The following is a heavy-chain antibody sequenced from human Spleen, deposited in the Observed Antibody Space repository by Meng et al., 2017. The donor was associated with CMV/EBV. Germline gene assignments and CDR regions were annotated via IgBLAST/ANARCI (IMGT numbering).Heavy chain of an antibody. CDR3: ARASQQLMDWYFDL. CDR2: IYYSGST. Sequence: GSLRLSCTVSGGSISSSSYYWGWIRQPPGKGLEWIGYIYYSGSTNYNPSLKSRVTISVDTSKNQFSLKLSSVTAADTAVYYCARASQQLMDWYFDLWGRGTLVTVSS. CDR1: GGSISSSSYY. V-gene: IGHV4-61*05. J-gene: IGHJ2*01. D-gene: IGHD6-13*01.